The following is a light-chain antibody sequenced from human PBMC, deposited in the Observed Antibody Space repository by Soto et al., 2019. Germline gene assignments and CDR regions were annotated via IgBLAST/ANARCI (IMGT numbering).Light chain of an antibody. CDR2: DVS. CDR3: SSYTSSSTVV. J-gene: IGLJ2*01. CDR1: SSDVGGYNS. V-gene: IGLV2-14*03. Sequence: QSVLTQPASVSGSPGQSITISCTGTSSDVGGYNSVSWYQHHPGKAPKLMIYDVSNRPSGVSYRFSGSKSGNTASLTISGLQAEDEADYYCSSYTSSSTVVFGGGTKVTVL.